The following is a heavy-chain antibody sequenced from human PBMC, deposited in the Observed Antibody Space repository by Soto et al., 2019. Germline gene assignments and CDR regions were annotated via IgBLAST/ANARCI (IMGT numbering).Heavy chain of an antibody. V-gene: IGHV1-46*03. CDR2: INPSGGST. CDR3: ATLGGGYYYYMDV. CDR1: GYTFTSYY. J-gene: IGHJ6*03. D-gene: IGHD3-16*01. Sequence: QVQLVQSGAEVKKPGASVKVSCKASGYTFTSYYMHWVRQAPGQGLEWMGIINPSGGSTSYAQKFQGRVTMTRETSTSTVYMELSSLRSEDTAVYYCATLGGGYYYYMDVWGKGTTVTVSS.